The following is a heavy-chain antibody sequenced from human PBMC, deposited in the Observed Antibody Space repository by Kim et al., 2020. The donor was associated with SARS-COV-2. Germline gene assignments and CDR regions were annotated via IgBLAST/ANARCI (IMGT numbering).Heavy chain of an antibody. Sequence: GGSLRLSCAASGFTFSNAWMSWVRQAPGKGLEWVGRVNSKTDGGTTDYAAPVKGRFTISSDDSTNTLYLQMNSLKTEDTAVYYCTAEYYDILTGYRLLYYWGRGTLVTVSS. CDR1: GFTFSNAW. CDR2: VNSKTDGGTT. CDR3: TAEYYDILTGYRLLYY. J-gene: IGHJ4*02. V-gene: IGHV3-15*01. D-gene: IGHD3-9*01.